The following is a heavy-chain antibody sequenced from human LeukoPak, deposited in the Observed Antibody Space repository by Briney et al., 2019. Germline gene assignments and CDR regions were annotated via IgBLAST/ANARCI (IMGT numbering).Heavy chain of an antibody. CDR1: GGSISSYY. V-gene: IGHV4-59*08. D-gene: IGHD3-9*01. CDR3: ARLGRYFDWSRSYYFDY. CDR2: IYYSGST. Sequence: PSETLSLTCTASGGSISSYYWSWIRQPPGKGLEWIGYIYYSGSTNYNPSLKSRVTISVDTSKNQFSLKLSSVTAADTAVYYCARLGRYFDWSRSYYFDYWGQGTLVTVSS. J-gene: IGHJ4*02.